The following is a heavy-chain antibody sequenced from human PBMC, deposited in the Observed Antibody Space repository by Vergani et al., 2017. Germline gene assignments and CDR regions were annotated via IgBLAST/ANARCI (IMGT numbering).Heavy chain of an antibody. Sequence: QVQLVQSGAEVKKPGASVKVSCKASGYTFTSYYMHWVRQAPGQGLEWMGIINPSGGSTSYAQKLQGRGTMTRDTSTSTVYMELSSLRSEDTAVYYCARDPLIAVAGTTYYYYGMDVWGQGTTVTVSS. CDR2: INPSGGST. D-gene: IGHD6-19*01. J-gene: IGHJ6*02. CDR1: GYTFTSYY. CDR3: ARDPLIAVAGTTYYYYGMDV. V-gene: IGHV1-46*01.